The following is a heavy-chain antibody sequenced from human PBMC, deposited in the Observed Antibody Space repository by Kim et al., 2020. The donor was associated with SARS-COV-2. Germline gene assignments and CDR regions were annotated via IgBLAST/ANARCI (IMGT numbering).Heavy chain of an antibody. CDR3: ARGLVWGSS. Sequence: STDYNPSLKRRVTMSVHTSKNQFSLKLSSVTAADTAVYYCARGLVWGSSWSQGTLVTVSS. D-gene: IGHD6-13*01. J-gene: IGHJ4*02. V-gene: IGHV4-34*01. CDR2: ST.